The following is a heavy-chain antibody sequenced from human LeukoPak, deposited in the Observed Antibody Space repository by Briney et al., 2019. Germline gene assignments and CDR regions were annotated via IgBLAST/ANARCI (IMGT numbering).Heavy chain of an antibody. J-gene: IGHJ4*02. CDR3: VRDLDGLDCY. CDR2: INTDGSST. V-gene: IGHV3-74*01. Sequence: GGSLRLSCAPSGFSFRSYWMHWVRQAPGKGLVWVSRINTDGSSTSYADSVKGRFTISRDNAKNTLYLQMNSLRAEDTAVYYCVRDLDGLDCYWGQGTLVTVSS. CDR1: GFSFRSYW. D-gene: IGHD1-1*01.